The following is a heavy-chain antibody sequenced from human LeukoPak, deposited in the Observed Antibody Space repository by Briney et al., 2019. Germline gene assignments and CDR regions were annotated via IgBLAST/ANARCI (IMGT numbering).Heavy chain of an antibody. CDR1: GGTFSSYA. V-gene: IGHV1-69*13. Sequence: SSVKVSCKASGGTFSSYAISWVRQAPGQGREWMGVIIPIFGTANYAQKFQGRVTITADESTSTAYMELSSLRSEDTAVYYCAIPNYDILTGSDLYYFDYWGQGTLVTVSS. D-gene: IGHD3-9*01. CDR3: AIPNYDILTGSDLYYFDY. CDR2: IIPIFGTA. J-gene: IGHJ4*02.